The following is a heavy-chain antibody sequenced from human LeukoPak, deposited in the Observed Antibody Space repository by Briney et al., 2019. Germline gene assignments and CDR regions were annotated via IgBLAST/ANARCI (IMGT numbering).Heavy chain of an antibody. V-gene: IGHV3-33*08. CDR1: GLTVSSDY. CDR3: ARGHSSTSPMDY. Sequence: GGSLRLSCAASGLTVSSDYMSWVRQAPGKGLEWVAVIWYDGSNKYYADSVKGRFTISRDNSKNTLYLQMNSLRAEDTAVYYCARGHSSTSPMDYWGQGTLVTVSS. D-gene: IGHD2-2*01. CDR2: IWYDGSNK. J-gene: IGHJ4*02.